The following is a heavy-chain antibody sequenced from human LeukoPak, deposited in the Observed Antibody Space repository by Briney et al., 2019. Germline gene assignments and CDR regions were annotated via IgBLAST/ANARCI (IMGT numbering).Heavy chain of an antibody. Sequence: SQTLSLTCAISGDSVSSNSAAWNWIRQSPSRGLEWLGRTYYRSKWYNDYAVSVKSRITINPDTSKNQFSLQLNSVTPEDTAVYYCARVAGPRIAAAGTPRGAFDIWGQGTMVTVSS. CDR2: TYYRSKWYN. J-gene: IGHJ3*02. CDR3: ARVAGPRIAAAGTPRGAFDI. CDR1: GDSVSSNSAA. V-gene: IGHV6-1*01. D-gene: IGHD6-13*01.